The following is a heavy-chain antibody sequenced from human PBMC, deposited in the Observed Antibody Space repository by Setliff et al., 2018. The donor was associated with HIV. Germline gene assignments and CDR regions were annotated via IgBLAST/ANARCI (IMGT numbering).Heavy chain of an antibody. Sequence: QPGGSLRLSCAASGFTFSSYEMNWVRQAPGKGLAWVSYISSSGSTIYYADSVKGRFTISRDNAKNSLYLQMNSLRAEDTAVYYCARDDSNYRQHGMDVWGQGTTVTVSS. D-gene: IGHD4-4*01. CDR3: ARDDSNYRQHGMDV. V-gene: IGHV3-48*03. CDR1: GFTFSSYE. J-gene: IGHJ6*02. CDR2: ISSSGSTI.